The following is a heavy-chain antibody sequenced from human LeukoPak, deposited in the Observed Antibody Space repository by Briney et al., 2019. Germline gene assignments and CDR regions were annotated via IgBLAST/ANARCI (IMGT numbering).Heavy chain of an antibody. V-gene: IGHV4-31*03. Sequence: SETLSLTCTVSGGSISSGGNDWSWIRQHPGKGLEWIGYIYFSGSTYYNPSLKSRVTISVDTSKSQFSMKLSSVTAADTAVYYWARGIAPAYSSSLTYGWFDPCCQGTLVTVSA. CDR3: ARGIAPAYSSSLTYGWFDP. J-gene: IGHJ5*02. D-gene: IGHD6-13*01. CDR2: IYFSGST. CDR1: GGSISSGGND.